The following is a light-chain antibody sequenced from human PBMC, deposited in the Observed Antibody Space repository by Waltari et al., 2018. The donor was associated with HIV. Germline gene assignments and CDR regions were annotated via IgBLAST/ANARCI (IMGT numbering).Light chain of an antibody. Sequence: DIQMTQSPSSLSASVGDRVTITCRASQGISNFLAWYQQKPGKAPRLLRSLASKLESGVPSRFSGSGSGTDYTLTISSLQPEDFATYYCQQYYNTPPWTFGQGTKVEIK. CDR1: QGISNF. CDR3: QQYYNTPPWT. CDR2: LAS. J-gene: IGKJ1*01. V-gene: IGKV1-NL1*01.